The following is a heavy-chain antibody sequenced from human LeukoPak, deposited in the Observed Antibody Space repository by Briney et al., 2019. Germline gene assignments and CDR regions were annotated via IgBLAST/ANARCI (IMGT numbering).Heavy chain of an antibody. V-gene: IGHV3-21*01. Sequence: GGSLRLSCVVSGVTFSAYNMHWVRQAPRKGLEWVSSISGSGNYIYYADSLKGRFTISRDNAKNSLYLQMNSLRAEDTAVYYCARVFQWFGANWFDPWGQGTLVTVSS. CDR1: GVTFSAYN. CDR3: ARVFQWFGANWFDP. D-gene: IGHD3-10*01. CDR2: ISGSGNYI. J-gene: IGHJ5*02.